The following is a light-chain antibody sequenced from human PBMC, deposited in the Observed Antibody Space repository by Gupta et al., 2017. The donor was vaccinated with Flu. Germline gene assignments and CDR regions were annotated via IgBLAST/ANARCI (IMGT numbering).Light chain of an antibody. V-gene: IGKV4-1*01. J-gene: IGKJ1*01. CDR1: QSVLYSSNNKNY. CDR3: QQYYSTPPT. Sequence: DIVMNQSPDSLAVSLGERAALNCKSSQSVLYSSNNKNYLAWYQQKPGQPPKLLIYWASTRESGVPDRFSGSGSGTDFTLTISSLQAEDVAVYYCQQYYSTPPTFGQGTKVEIK. CDR2: WAS.